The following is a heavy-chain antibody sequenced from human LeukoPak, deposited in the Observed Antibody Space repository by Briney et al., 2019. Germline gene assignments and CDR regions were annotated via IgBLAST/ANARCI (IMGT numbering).Heavy chain of an antibody. Sequence: GGSLRLSYAASGFTFSSYSMNWVRQAPGKGLEWVSSISSSSSYIYYADSVKGRFTISRDNAKNSLYLQMNSLRAEDTAVYYCARYDYVWGSYDYWGQGTLVTVSS. V-gene: IGHV3-21*01. CDR2: ISSSSSYI. J-gene: IGHJ4*02. CDR1: GFTFSSYS. CDR3: ARYDYVWGSYDY. D-gene: IGHD3-16*01.